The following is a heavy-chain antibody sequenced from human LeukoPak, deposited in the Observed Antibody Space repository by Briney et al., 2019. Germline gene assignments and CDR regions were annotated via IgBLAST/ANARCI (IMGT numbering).Heavy chain of an antibody. Sequence: GASVKVSCKVSGYTHTELSMHLVRQAPGKGLEWMGGFDPEDGETIYAQKFQGRVTMTEDTSTDTAYMELSSLRSEDTAVYYCATAYDFWSGLGLSGAFDIWGQGTMVTVSS. J-gene: IGHJ3*02. CDR1: GYTHTELS. CDR2: FDPEDGET. D-gene: IGHD3-3*01. V-gene: IGHV1-24*01. CDR3: ATAYDFWSGLGLSGAFDI.